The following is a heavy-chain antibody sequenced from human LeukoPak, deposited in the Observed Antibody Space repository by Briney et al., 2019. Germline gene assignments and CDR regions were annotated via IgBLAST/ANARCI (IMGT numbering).Heavy chain of an antibody. Sequence: AASVKVSCKASGYTFTTYDINWVRQATGQGLERMGWMNPNSGNTGYAQKFQGRVTMTRNTSISTAYMELSSLRSEDTAVYYCARGPNKSDGGNSGSAWFDPWGQGTLVTVSS. D-gene: IGHD4-23*01. J-gene: IGHJ5*02. CDR2: MNPNSGNT. V-gene: IGHV1-8*01. CDR3: ARGPNKSDGGNSGSAWFDP. CDR1: GYTFTTYD.